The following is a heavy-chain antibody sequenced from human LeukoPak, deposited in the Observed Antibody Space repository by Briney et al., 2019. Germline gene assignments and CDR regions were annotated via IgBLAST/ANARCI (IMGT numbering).Heavy chain of an antibody. CDR3: ARVSGPGMNEYYHL. D-gene: IGHD2-2*01. V-gene: IGHV3-21*01. CDR1: GFTFSSYS. CDR2: ISSSSSYI. J-gene: IGHJ4*02. Sequence: GGSLRLSCAASGFTFSSYSMNWVRQAPGKGLEWVSSISSSSSYIYYADSVKGRFTISRDNAKNSLYLQMNSLRAEDTAVYYCARVSGPGMNEYYHLWGQGTLVTVSS.